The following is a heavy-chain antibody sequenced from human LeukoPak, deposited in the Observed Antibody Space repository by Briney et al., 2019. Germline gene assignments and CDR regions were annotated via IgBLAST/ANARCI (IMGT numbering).Heavy chain of an antibody. D-gene: IGHD6-13*01. CDR1: GDSISSGDYY. Sequence: SETLSLTCTVSGDSISSGDYYWSWIRQPAGKGLEWIGRISSSGSTNYNPSLKSRVTISVDTSKNQFSLKLSSVTAADTAVYYCARGRYSSSWLRNNWFDPWGQGTLVTVSS. CDR3: ARGRYSSSWLRNNWFDP. V-gene: IGHV4-61*02. CDR2: ISSSGST. J-gene: IGHJ5*02.